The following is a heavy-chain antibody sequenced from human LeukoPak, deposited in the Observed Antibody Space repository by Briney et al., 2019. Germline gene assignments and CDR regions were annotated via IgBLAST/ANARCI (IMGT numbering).Heavy chain of an antibody. CDR2: ISSSSSTI. J-gene: IGHJ6*03. CDR1: GFTFSSYS. V-gene: IGHV3-48*04. CDR3: ASGPYTGYYYMDV. D-gene: IGHD1-14*01. Sequence: GGSLRLSCAAPGFTFSSYSMNWVRQAPGKGLEWVSYISSSSSTIYYADSVKGRFTISRDNAKNSLYLQMNSLRAEDTAVYYCASGPYTGYYYMDVWGKGTTVTVSS.